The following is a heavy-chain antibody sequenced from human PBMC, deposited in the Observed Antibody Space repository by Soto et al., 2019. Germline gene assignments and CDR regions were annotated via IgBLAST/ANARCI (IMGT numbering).Heavy chain of an antibody. CDR2: ISHSGSR. D-gene: IGHD6-19*01. J-gene: IGHJ4*02. V-gene: IGHV4-34*02. Sequence: QVQLQQWGAGLLKASETLSLTCVVSGGPFSGYLWTWIRQSPGRGLEWIGEISHSGSRNYNPAFQSRVIISFDSSKSHVALKLSSVTAAVSATYFCARGLAYDRPITVAEPFDSWGQGTLVTVSS. CDR3: ARGLAYDRPITVAEPFDS. CDR1: GGPFSGYL.